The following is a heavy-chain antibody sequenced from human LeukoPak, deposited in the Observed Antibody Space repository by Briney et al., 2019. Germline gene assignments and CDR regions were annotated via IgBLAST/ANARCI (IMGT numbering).Heavy chain of an antibody. CDR3: ARHDTVVTWGFDY. D-gene: IGHD4-23*01. CDR2: IYYSGST. CDR1: GGSISSSSYY. V-gene: IGHV4-39*01. J-gene: IGHJ4*02. Sequence: SETLSLTCTVSGGSISSSSYYWGWIRQPPGKGLEWMGSIYYSGSTYYNPSLKSRVTISVDTSKNQFSLKLSSVTAADTAVYYCARHDTVVTWGFDYWGQGTLVTVSS.